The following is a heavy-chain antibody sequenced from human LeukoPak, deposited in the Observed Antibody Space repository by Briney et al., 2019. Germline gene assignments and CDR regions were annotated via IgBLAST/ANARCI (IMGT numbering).Heavy chain of an antibody. J-gene: IGHJ3*02. CDR2: ISWNSGSI. CDR3: AKDFPRRWQQDAFDI. Sequence: PGGSLRLSCAASGFTFDGYAMHWVRQAPGKGLEWVSGISWNSGSIGYADSVKGRFTISRDNAKNSLYLQMNSLRAEDTALYYCAKDFPRRWQQDAFDIWGQGTMVTVSS. D-gene: IGHD6-13*01. V-gene: IGHV3-9*01. CDR1: GFTFDGYA.